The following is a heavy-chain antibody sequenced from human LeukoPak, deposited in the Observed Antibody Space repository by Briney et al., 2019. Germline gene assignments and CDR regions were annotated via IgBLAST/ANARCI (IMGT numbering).Heavy chain of an antibody. V-gene: IGHV3-53*01. Sequence: GGSLRLSCAASGFTVITNDMTWVRQAPGKGLEWVSVIYSGGSTYYADSVKGRFTISRDNSKNTLYLQMNSLRAEDTAVYYCARVGCSSTSCYAGGWFDPWGQGTLVTVSS. CDR1: GFTVITND. J-gene: IGHJ5*02. CDR2: IYSGGST. D-gene: IGHD2-2*01. CDR3: ARVGCSSTSCYAGGWFDP.